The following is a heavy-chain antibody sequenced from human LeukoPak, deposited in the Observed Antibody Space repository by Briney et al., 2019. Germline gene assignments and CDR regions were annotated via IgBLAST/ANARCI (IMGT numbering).Heavy chain of an antibody. V-gene: IGHV4-39*07. CDR3: ASYSGIYSAFEI. Sequence: SETLSLTCTASGDSITNSNYYWGWVRQSPGRGLEWLENIFYNGGPYYNPSFKSRVVISVDTSKNHFSLTLNAVTAADTAVYHCASYSGIYSAFEIWSQGTLVTVSS. CDR1: GDSITNSNYY. D-gene: IGHD1-26*01. CDR2: IFYNGGP. J-gene: IGHJ3*02.